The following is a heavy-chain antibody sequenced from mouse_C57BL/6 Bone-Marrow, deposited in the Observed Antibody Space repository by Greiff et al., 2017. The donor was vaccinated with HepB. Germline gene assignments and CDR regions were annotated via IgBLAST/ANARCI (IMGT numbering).Heavy chain of an antibody. CDR2: IYPGDGDT. V-gene: IGHV1-82*01. CDR1: GYAFSSSW. J-gene: IGHJ1*03. D-gene: IGHD1-1*01. CDR3: EMSPYGTTGDWYFDV. Sequence: VQLQESGPELVKPGASVKISCKASGYAFSSSWMNWVKQRPGKGLEWIGRIYPGDGDTNYNGKFKGKATLTADKSSSTAYMQLSSLTSEDSAVYFCEMSPYGTTGDWYFDVWGTGTTVTVSS.